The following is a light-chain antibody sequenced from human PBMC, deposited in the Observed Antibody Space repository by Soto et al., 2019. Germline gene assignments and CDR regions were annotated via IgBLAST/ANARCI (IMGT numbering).Light chain of an antibody. CDR3: LQYDSLPLP. CDR1: QDIRRS. V-gene: IGKV1-33*01. CDR2: DST. Sequence: DIQMTQSPSSLPASVGDRVTITCQASQDIRRSLNWYLQKPGKAPQLLIYDSTNLEKGAQSRFSGGGSGTHFTFTVTSLQPEDLGTYYCLQYDSLPLPFGPGTTVDLK. J-gene: IGKJ3*01.